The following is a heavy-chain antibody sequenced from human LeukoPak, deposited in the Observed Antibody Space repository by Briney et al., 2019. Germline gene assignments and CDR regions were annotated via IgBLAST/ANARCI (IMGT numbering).Heavy chain of an antibody. V-gene: IGHV1-46*01. J-gene: IGHJ4*02. Sequence: ASVKVSCXASGYTFTSYYMHWVRQAPGQGLEWMGIINPSGGSTSYAQKFQGRVTMTRDTSTSTVYKELSSLRSEDTAVYYCARDSLLLWFGETFDYWGQGTLVTVSS. D-gene: IGHD3-10*01. CDR1: GYTFTSYY. CDR2: INPSGGST. CDR3: ARDSLLLWFGETFDY.